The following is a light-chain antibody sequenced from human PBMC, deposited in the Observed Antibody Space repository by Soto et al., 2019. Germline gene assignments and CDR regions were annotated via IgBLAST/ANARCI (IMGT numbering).Light chain of an antibody. Sequence: QSVLTQPPSVSGAPGQRVTISCTGSSSNIGRGYDVHWYQQFPGSAPRLLLSGDSNRPSGVPDRFSGSRSGTSASLAITGLQAEDEADYYCQTFDSSLTNAVFGGGTQLTVL. CDR2: GDS. V-gene: IGLV1-40*01. CDR1: SSNIGRGYD. J-gene: IGLJ2*01. CDR3: QTFDSSLTNAV.